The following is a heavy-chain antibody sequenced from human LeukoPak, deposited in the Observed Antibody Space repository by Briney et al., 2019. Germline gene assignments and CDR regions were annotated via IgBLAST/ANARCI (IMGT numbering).Heavy chain of an antibody. CDR1: GGTFSSYA. Sequence: GASVKVSCKASGGTFSSYAISWVRQAPGQGLEWMGGIIPIFGTANYAQKFQGRVTITADESTSTAYMELSSLRSEDTAVYYCASVEHITGVYYYGMDVWGQGTTVTVSS. CDR3: ASVEHITGVYYYGMDV. CDR2: IIPIFGTA. J-gene: IGHJ6*02. V-gene: IGHV1-69*13. D-gene: IGHD7-27*01.